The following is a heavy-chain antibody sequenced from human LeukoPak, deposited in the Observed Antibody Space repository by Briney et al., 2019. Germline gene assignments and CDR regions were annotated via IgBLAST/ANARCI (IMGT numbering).Heavy chain of an antibody. V-gene: IGHV1-2*02. CDR1: GYTFTRYY. J-gene: IGHJ6*02. CDR2: INPNSGGT. CDR3: ARGGYSGYEDYYYYGMDV. Sequence: GASVKVSCKASGYTFTRYYMHWVRQAPGQGLEGMGWINPNSGGTNYAQKFQGRVTMTRDTSISTAYMELSRLRSDDTAVYYCARGGYSGYEDYYYYGMDVWGQGTTVTVSS. D-gene: IGHD5-12*01.